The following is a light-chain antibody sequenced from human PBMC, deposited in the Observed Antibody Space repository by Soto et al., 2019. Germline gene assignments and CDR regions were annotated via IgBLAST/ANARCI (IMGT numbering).Light chain of an antibody. V-gene: IGLV1-47*01. CDR3: AAWDDSLSAVV. CDR2: RND. CDR1: SSNIGSNY. Sequence: QSVLTQPPSASGTPGQRVTISCSGSSSNIGSNYVYWYQQLPGSAPKLLIYRNDQRPSGVPDRFSASKSGTAASLAISGLRSEDEADYHCAAWDDSLSAVVFGGGTKHTVL. J-gene: IGLJ2*01.